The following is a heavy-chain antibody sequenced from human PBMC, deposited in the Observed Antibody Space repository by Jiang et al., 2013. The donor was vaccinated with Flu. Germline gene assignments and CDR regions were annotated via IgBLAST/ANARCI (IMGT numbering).Heavy chain of an antibody. CDR3: ARASTSQIVVADAFDI. Sequence: GLVQPGGSLRLSCAASGFTVSSNYMNWVRQAPRKGLEWVSVIYTGGGAYYADSVKGRFTISRDNSKNTLYLQMNSLRTEDTAVYYCARASTSQIVVADAFDIWGQGTMVTVSS. D-gene: IGHD3-22*01. CDR1: GFTVSSNY. CDR2: IYTGGGA. V-gene: IGHV3-66*01. J-gene: IGHJ3*02.